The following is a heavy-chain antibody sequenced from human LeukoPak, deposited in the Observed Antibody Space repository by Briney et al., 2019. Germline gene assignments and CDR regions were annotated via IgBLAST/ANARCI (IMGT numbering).Heavy chain of an antibody. D-gene: IGHD4-11*01. CDR2: IYYSGST. CDR3: ARTTVTTVWFDP. CDR1: GGSISSYY. Sequence: PSETLSLTCTVSGGSISSYYWSWLRQPPGKGLEWIGYIYYSGSTNYNPSLKSRVTISVDTSKNQFSLKLSSVTAADTAVYYCARTTVTTVWFDPWGQGTLVTVSS. V-gene: IGHV4-59*01. J-gene: IGHJ5*02.